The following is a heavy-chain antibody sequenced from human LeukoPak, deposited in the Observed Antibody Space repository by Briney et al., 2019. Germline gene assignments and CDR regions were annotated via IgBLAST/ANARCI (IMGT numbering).Heavy chain of an antibody. CDR1: GGTFSNYA. J-gene: IGHJ5*02. Sequence: SVKVSCKASGGTFSNYAISWVRQAPGQGLEWMGGIIPISGTANYAQKLQGRVTMTTDTSTSTAYMELRSLRSDDTAVYYCARVGVAGTRNWFDPWGQGTLVTVSS. V-gene: IGHV1-69*05. D-gene: IGHD6-19*01. CDR2: IIPISGTA. CDR3: ARVGVAGTRNWFDP.